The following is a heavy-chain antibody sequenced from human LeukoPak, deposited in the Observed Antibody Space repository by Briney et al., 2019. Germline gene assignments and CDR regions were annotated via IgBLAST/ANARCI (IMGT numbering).Heavy chain of an antibody. Sequence: SETLSLTCAVYGGSFSDYYWAWVRQSPGKGLEWIGQVSHTGSTNNNPSLKSRVRISANTSKNQFSLRLSSVTAADTAVYYCARDGGYCGDGGCYTDYWSQGTLVTVSS. CDR3: ARDGGYCGDGGCYTDY. CDR1: GGSFSDYY. J-gene: IGHJ4*02. CDR2: VSHTGST. V-gene: IGHV4-34*01. D-gene: IGHD2-15*01.